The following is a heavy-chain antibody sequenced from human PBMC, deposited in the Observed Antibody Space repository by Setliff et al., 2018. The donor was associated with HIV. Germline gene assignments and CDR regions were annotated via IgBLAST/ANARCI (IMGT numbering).Heavy chain of an antibody. D-gene: IGHD2-15*01. J-gene: IGHJ4*02. CDR2: ISAYNFKT. V-gene: IGHV1-18*01. Sequence: GASVKVSCKASGYPFTSYGVSWVRQAPGRGLEWMGWISAYNFKTRSAQKFQDRVTMTTDTSTYTAYMELRSLKSDDTAVYYCVRDTGWVVTTKNSHFDYWGQGTLVTVSS. CDR3: VRDTGWVVTTKNSHFDY. CDR1: GYPFTSYG.